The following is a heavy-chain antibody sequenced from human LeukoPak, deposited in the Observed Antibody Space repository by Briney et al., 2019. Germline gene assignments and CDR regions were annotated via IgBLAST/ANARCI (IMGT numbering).Heavy chain of an antibody. Sequence: PSETLSLTCAVYGGSFSGYYWSWIRQPPGKGLEWIGYIYYSGSTNYNPSLTSRVTISVDTSKNQFSLKLSSVTAADTAVYYCARFSGGARLYTFDIWGQGTMVTVSS. V-gene: IGHV4-59*01. CDR1: GGSFSGYY. J-gene: IGHJ3*02. D-gene: IGHD1-26*01. CDR2: IYYSGST. CDR3: ARFSGGARLYTFDI.